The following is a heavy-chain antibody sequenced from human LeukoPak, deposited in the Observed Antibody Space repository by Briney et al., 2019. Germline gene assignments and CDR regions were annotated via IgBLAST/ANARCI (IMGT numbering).Heavy chain of an antibody. CDR3: ARDRSYYGDAFDV. CDR1: GFTFSSYA. Sequence: GGSLRLSCAATGFTFSSYAMSWVRQAPGKGLEWVSAISGSGGSTYYADSVKGRFTISRDNSKNTLYLQMNSLRAEDTAVYYCARDRSYYGDAFDVWGQGTKVTVSS. V-gene: IGHV3-23*01. J-gene: IGHJ3*01. CDR2: ISGSGGST. D-gene: IGHD1-26*01.